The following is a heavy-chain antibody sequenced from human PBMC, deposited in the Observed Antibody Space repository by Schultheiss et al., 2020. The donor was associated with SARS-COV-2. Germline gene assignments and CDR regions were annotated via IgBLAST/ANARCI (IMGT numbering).Heavy chain of an antibody. D-gene: IGHD4-11*01. CDR1: GFTFDDYA. Sequence: GGSLRLSCAASGFTFDDYAMHWVRQAPGKGLEWVSGISWNSGSIGYADSVKGRFTISRDNAKNTLYLQMNSLRAEDTAVYYCARETRLQSLYYGMDVWGQGTTVTVSS. V-gene: IGHV3-9*01. CDR3: ARETRLQSLYYGMDV. CDR2: ISWNSGSI. J-gene: IGHJ6*02.